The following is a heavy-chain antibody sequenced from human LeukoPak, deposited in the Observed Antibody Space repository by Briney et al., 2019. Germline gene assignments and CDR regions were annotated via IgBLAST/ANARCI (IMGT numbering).Heavy chain of an antibody. CDR1: GFTFSSHW. CDR2: IKQDGSEK. CDR3: ARVRSSTSGNWFDL. J-gene: IGHJ5*02. D-gene: IGHD2-2*01. V-gene: IGHV3-7*01. Sequence: GGSLRLSCAASGFTFSSHWMSWVRQAPGKGLEWVANIKQDGSEKYYVDSVKGRFTISRDNAKNSLYLQMNSLRAEDTAVYYCARVRSSTSGNWFDLWGQGTLVTVSS.